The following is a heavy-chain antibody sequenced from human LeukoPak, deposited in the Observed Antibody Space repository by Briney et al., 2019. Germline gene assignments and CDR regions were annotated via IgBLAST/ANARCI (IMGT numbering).Heavy chain of an antibody. D-gene: IGHD6-6*01. V-gene: IGHV3-48*03. CDR1: GFTFSSYE. CDR3: ARGGVEYSSSSWYYYYYMDV. Sequence: GGSLRLSCAASGFTFSSYEMNWVRQAPGKGLEWVSYISSSGSTIYYADSVKGRFTISRDNSKNTLYLQMNSLRAEDTAVHYCARGGVEYSSSSWYYYYYMDVWGKGTTVTVSS. CDR2: ISSSGSTI. J-gene: IGHJ6*03.